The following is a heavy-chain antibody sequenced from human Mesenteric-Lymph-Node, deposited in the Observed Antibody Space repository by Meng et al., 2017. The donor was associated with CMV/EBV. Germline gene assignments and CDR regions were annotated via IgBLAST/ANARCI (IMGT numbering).Heavy chain of an antibody. CDR1: GYTFTSYG. J-gene: IGHJ6*02. CDR2: IIPILGIA. Sequence: SVKVSCKASGYTFTSYGISWVRQAPGQGLEWMGGIIPILGIANYAQKFQGRVTITADKSTSTAYMELSSLRSEDTAVYYCARERRGWSGYYDYYYYGMDVWGQGTTVTVSS. CDR3: ARERRGWSGYYDYYYYGMDV. D-gene: IGHD3-3*01. V-gene: IGHV1-69*10.